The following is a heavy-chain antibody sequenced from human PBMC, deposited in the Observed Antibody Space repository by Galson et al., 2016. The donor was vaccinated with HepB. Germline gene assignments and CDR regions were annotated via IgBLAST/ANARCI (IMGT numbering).Heavy chain of an antibody. CDR2: IHYSGST. V-gene: IGHV4-31*03. CDR1: GGSISSGGYY. CDR3: ARVTPDGINWFDP. Sequence: TLSLTCTVSGGSISSGGYYWSWIRQHPGKGLEWIGYIHYSGSTYYTPALKSRVTISVDTYKNQFSLKLSSVTAADTAVYYCARVTPDGINWFDPWGQGTLVTVSS. D-gene: IGHD1-14*01. J-gene: IGHJ5*02.